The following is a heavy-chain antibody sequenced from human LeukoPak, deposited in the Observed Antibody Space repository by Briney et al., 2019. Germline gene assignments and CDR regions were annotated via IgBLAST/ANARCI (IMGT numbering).Heavy chain of an antibody. J-gene: IGHJ5*02. CDR2: IYYSGST. D-gene: IGHD6-19*01. Sequence: PSETLSLTCTVSGSSISSYYWSWIRQPPGKGLEWIGYIYYSGSTNYNPSLKSRVTISVDTSKTQFSLKLSSVTAADTAVYYCARGHSGWYEYNWFDPWGQGTLVTVSS. CDR3: ARGHSGWYEYNWFDP. CDR1: GSSISSYY. V-gene: IGHV4-59*08.